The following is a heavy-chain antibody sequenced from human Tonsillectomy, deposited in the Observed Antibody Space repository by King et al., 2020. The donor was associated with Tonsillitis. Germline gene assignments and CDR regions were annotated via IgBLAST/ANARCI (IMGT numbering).Heavy chain of an antibody. Sequence: QLVQSGAEVKKPGESLKISCKGSGYSFTSYWIGLVRQMPGKGLEWMGIIYPGDSDTRYSPSFQGQVTISAAKSISTAYLQWISLKASDTAMYYCARPRHGGGVFYSPYSFDYWGQGTLVTVSS. CDR3: ARPRHGGGVFYSPYSFDY. D-gene: IGHD2-21*02. CDR2: IYPGDSDT. V-gene: IGHV5-51*01. CDR1: GYSFTSYW. J-gene: IGHJ4*02.